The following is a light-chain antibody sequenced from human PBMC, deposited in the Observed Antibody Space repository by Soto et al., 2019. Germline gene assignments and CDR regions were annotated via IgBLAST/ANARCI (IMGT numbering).Light chain of an antibody. J-gene: IGKJ1*01. CDR3: QQYVSSPWA. CDR2: GAS. Sequence: IVFAQSPGTLSFAPWESATLSFRASQSVSSSFLAWYQQKAGQAPRLLIYGASRRATGIPDRFSGSGSGTDFTLTISRLEPEDFAVYYCQQYVSSPWAFGQGTKVDIK. CDR1: QSVSSSF. V-gene: IGKV3-20*01.